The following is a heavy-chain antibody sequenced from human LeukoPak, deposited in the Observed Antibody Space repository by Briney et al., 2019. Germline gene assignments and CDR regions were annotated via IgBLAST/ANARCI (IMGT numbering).Heavy chain of an antibody. V-gene: IGHV3-7*03. J-gene: IGHJ6*03. D-gene: IGHD6-6*01. CDR2: IKQDGSEK. CDR1: GFTFSSYW. CDR3: ARDSSSSFDYYYYYMDV. Sequence: PGGSLRLSCAASGFTFSSYWMSWVRQAPGKGLEWVANIKQDGSEKYYVDSVKGRFTISRDNAKNSLYLQMNSLRAEDTAVYYCARDSSSSFDYYYYYMDVWGKGTTVTVSS.